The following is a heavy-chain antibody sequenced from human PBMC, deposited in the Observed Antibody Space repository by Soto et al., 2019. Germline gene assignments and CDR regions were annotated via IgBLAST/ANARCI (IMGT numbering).Heavy chain of an antibody. Sequence: ASVKVSCKASGYTFTSYGISWVRQAPGQGLEWMGWISAYNGNTNYAQKLQGRVTMTADTSTSTDYMELRSLRSDDTAVYYCARDAHVLRYFDCLSDRPGFDYWGQGTLVTVSS. D-gene: IGHD3-9*01. V-gene: IGHV1-18*01. CDR3: ARDAHVLRYFDCLSDRPGFDY. CDR1: GYTFTSYG. CDR2: ISAYNGNT. J-gene: IGHJ4*02.